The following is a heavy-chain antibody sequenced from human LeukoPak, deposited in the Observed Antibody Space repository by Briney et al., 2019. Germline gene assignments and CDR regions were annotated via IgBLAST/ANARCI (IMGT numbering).Heavy chain of an antibody. Sequence: SETLSLTCAVSGGSISSGGYSWSWLRQPPGKGLEWIVYIYHSGSTYYNPSLKSRVTISVDRSKNQFSLKLSSVTAADTAVYYCARGGPPTTVTRKVGWFDPWGQGTLVTVSS. D-gene: IGHD4-17*01. CDR1: GGSISSGGYS. V-gene: IGHV4-30-2*01. J-gene: IGHJ5*02. CDR2: IYHSGST. CDR3: ARGGPPTTVTRKVGWFDP.